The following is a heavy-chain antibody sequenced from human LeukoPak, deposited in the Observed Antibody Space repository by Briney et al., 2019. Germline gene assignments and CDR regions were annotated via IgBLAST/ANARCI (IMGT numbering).Heavy chain of an antibody. J-gene: IGHJ4*02. V-gene: IGHV4-30-4*01. CDR3: ARDGENYYDSSGYGGYFDY. D-gene: IGHD3-22*01. CDR1: GGSISSGDYY. Sequence: PSQTLSLTCTVSGGSISSGDYYWSWIRQPPGKGLEWIGYIYYSGSTYYNPSLKSRVTISVDTSKNQFSLKLSSVTAADTAVYYCARDGENYYDSSGYGGYFDYWGQGTLVTVSS. CDR2: IYYSGST.